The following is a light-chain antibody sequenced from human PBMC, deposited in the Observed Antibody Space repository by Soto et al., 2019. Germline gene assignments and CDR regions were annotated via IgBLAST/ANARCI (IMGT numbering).Light chain of an antibody. J-gene: IGLJ1*01. CDR2: DVT. Sequence: QSALTQPASVSGSPGQSITISCTGTSSDIGAYNFVAWYQHNPDKAPKLIIYDVTNRPSGVSNRFSGSKSGNTASLTISGLQAEDEADYYCDSYSSSSTPYVFGTGTKLTVL. CDR3: DSYSSSSTPYV. CDR1: SSDIGAYNF. V-gene: IGLV2-14*03.